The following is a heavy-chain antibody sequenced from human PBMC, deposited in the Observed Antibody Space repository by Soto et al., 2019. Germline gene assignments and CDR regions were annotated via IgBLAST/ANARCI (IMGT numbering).Heavy chain of an antibody. Sequence: EVQLVESGGGLVQPGGSLKLSCAASGFSLSDSPIHWVRQASGKGLEWVGRITSKASSYATAYVASVKGRFTISRDDSKNTAYLQMNSLKTEDTAVYYCTRGYCSSGSCFQFDYWGQGTLVTVSS. CDR1: GFSLSDSP. CDR3: TRGYCSSGSCFQFDY. J-gene: IGHJ4*02. CDR2: ITSKASSYAT. V-gene: IGHV3-73*01. D-gene: IGHD2-15*01.